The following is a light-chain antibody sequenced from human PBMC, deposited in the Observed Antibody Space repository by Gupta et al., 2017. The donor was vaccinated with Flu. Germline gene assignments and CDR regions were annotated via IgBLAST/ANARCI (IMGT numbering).Light chain of an antibody. J-gene: IGLJ3*02. V-gene: IGLV1-47*01. CDR3: AAWDDSLSGHV. Sequence: HSVHTQPPSVSGPPGQRVTISCSGSSSNIGSNYVSCYQQLARAAPKLLNYRNNQRPSGAPDLFSGSKSGTASSLAISALRSEDEAYYYCAAWDDSLSGHVFGGGTKLTVL. CDR2: RNN. CDR1: SSNIGSNY.